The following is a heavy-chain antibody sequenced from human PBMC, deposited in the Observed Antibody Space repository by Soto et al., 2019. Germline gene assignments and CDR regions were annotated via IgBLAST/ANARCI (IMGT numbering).Heavy chain of an antibody. J-gene: IGHJ6*02. CDR3: ARALLSHSYDSGGYDSYFHAMDV. D-gene: IGHD3-22*01. V-gene: IGHV1-69*06. CDR2: IIPISETT. CDR1: GGTFSSLD. Sequence: QVQLVQSGAEVKKPGSSVKVSCKASGGTFSSLDINWVRQAPGQGLECMGGIIPISETTNYAQIFQGRVSIVADISTSTAYMELSRLRSEDTAVYYCARALLSHSYDSGGYDSYFHAMDVWGQGTPVTVSS.